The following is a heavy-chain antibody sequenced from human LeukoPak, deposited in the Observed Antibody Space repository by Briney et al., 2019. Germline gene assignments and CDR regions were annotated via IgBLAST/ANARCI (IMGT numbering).Heavy chain of an antibody. J-gene: IGHJ3*02. V-gene: IGHV4-59*01. CDR3: ARDTDEYSGYDFDI. D-gene: IGHD5-12*01. Sequence: PSETLSLTCTVSGGSISSYYWSWIRQPPGKGLEWIGYIYYSGSTNYNPSLKSRVTISVDTSKNQFSLKLSSVTAADTAVYYCARDTDEYSGYDFDIWGQGTMVTVSS. CDR1: GGSISSYY. CDR2: IYYSGST.